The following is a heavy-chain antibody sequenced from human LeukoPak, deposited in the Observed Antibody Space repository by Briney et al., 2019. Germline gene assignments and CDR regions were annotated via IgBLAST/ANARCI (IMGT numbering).Heavy chain of an antibody. V-gene: IGHV4-59*01. CDR3: AYGSGSCYDAFDI. CDR1: GGSISSYY. J-gene: IGHJ3*02. D-gene: IGHD3-10*01. CDR2: IYYSGST. Sequence: SETLSLTCTVSGGSISSYYWSWIRQPPGKGLEWIGYIYYSGSTNYNPSLKSRATISVDTSKNQFSLKLSSVTAADTAVYYCAYGSGSCYDAFDIWGQGTMVTVSS.